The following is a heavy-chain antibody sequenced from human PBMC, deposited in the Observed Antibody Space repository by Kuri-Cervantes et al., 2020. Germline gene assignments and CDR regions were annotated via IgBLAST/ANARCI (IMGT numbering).Heavy chain of an antibody. J-gene: IGHJ4*02. CDR1: GYSISSGYY. CDR3: ARYLWFGETYYFDY. Sequence: PETLSLTSTVSGYSISSGYYWGWIRQPQGKGLEWVGELYHSGSTNYNPSLKRRVTISVDKSKNPFSLKLSSVTAADTAVYYCARYLWFGETYYFDYWGQGTLVTVSS. CDR2: LYHSGST. D-gene: IGHD3-10*01. V-gene: IGHV4-38-2*02.